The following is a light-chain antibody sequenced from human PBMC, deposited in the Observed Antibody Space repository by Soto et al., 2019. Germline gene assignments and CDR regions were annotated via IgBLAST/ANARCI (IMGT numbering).Light chain of an antibody. J-gene: IGLJ2*01. CDR2: GNS. CDR3: QSDDSSLSGSVV. V-gene: IGLV1-40*01. CDR1: SSNIGAGYD. Sequence: QPVLTQPPSVSGAPGQRVTISCTGSSSNIGAGYDVHWYQQLPGTAPKLLIYGNSNRPSGVPDRFSGSKSGTSASLAITGLQAEDEADYYCQSDDSSLSGSVVFGGGTKLTVL.